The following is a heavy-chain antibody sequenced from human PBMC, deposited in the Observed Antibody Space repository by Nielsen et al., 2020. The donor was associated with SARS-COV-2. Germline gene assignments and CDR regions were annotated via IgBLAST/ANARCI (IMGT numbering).Heavy chain of an antibody. CDR1: GYTFTGYY. J-gene: IGHJ6*02. CDR2: INPNSGGT. Sequence: ASVKVSCKASGYTFTGYYMHWVRQAPGQGLEWMGWINPNSGGTNYAQKFQGRVTMTRDTSISTAYMELSRLRSDDTAVYYCARDIPLGVRGVPSGMDVWGQGTTVTVSS. CDR3: ARDIPLGVRGVPSGMDV. V-gene: IGHV1-2*02. D-gene: IGHD3-10*01.